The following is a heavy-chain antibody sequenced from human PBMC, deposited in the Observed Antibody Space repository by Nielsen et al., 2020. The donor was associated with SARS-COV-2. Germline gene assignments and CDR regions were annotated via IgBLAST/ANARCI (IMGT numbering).Heavy chain of an antibody. J-gene: IGHJ4*02. V-gene: IGHV3-53*01. D-gene: IGHD6-19*01. CDR1: GFTVSSNY. Sequence: GESLKISCAASGFTVSSNYMSWVRQAPGKGLEWVSVIYSGGSTYYADSVKGRFTISRDNSKNTLYLQMNSLRAEDTAVYYCAKAGGSGWYYFDYWGQGTLVTVSS. CDR2: IYSGGST. CDR3: AKAGGSGWYYFDY.